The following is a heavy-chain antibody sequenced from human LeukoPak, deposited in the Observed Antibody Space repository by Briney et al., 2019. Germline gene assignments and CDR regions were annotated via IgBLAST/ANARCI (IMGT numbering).Heavy chain of an antibody. CDR3: ARGTYYYGSGSTRTWFDP. CDR2: FDPEDGET. J-gene: IGHJ5*02. V-gene: IGHV1-24*01. CDR1: GYTLTELS. D-gene: IGHD3-10*01. Sequence: ASVKVSCKVSGYTLTELSMHWVRQAPGKGLEWMGGFDPEDGETIYAQKFQGRVTMTEDTSTDTAYMELSSLRSEDTAVYYCARGTYYYGSGSTRTWFDPWGQGTLVTVSS.